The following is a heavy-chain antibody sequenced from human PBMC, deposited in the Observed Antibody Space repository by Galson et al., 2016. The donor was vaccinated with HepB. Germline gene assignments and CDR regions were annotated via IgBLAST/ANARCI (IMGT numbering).Heavy chain of an antibody. D-gene: IGHD6-19*01. CDR3: ARGQWLVLGHKRFAP. J-gene: IGHJ5*02. CDR1: GATFSSSG. Sequence: SVKVSCKASGATFSSSGFHWLRQAPGKGPEWMGGIIPIFGSANYAQKFRGRVTITADESTNTAFLELTSLTPEDTAIYYCARGQWLVLGHKRFAPWGQGTHVAVAS. V-gene: IGHV1-69*13. CDR2: IIPIFGSA.